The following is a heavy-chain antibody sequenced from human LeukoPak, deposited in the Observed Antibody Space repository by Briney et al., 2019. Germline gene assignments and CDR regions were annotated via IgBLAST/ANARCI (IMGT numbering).Heavy chain of an antibody. Sequence: GGSLRLSCAASGFTFGSYWMTWVRQAPGKGLEWVANIKQGGREKYYVDSVKGRFTISRDNAKNSLYLQMNSLRVEDTAVYYCARDRGRFDYWGQGTLVTVSS. CDR3: ARDRGRFDY. CDR2: IKQGGREK. J-gene: IGHJ4*02. CDR1: GFTFGSYW. D-gene: IGHD5-12*01. V-gene: IGHV3-7*05.